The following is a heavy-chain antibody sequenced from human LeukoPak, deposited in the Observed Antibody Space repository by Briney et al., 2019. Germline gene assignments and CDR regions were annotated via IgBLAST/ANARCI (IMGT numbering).Heavy chain of an antibody. V-gene: IGHV1-69*04. CDR2: IIPILGIA. D-gene: IGHD6-19*01. Sequence: ASVKVSCRASGGTFSSYAISWVRQAPGQGLEWMGRIIPILGIANYAQKFQGRVTITADKSTSTAYMELSSLRSEDTAVYYCARDELGSGCFDYWGRGTLVTVSS. CDR3: ARDELGSGCFDY. CDR1: GGTFSSYA. J-gene: IGHJ4*02.